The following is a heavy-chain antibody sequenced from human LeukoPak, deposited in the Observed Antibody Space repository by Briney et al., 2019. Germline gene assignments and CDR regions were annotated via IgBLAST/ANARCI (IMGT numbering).Heavy chain of an antibody. V-gene: IGHV1-46*03. J-gene: IGHJ4*02. Sequence: GASVKVSCKTSGYTFISYYMHWVRQAPGQGLEWMGIINPSSGSTGYPQKFQGRVTMTRDTSTSTVYMELSSLRSEDTAVYYCARVEGHCSNGVCYYYFDYWGQGTLVTVSS. D-gene: IGHD2-8*01. CDR2: INPSSGST. CDR1: GYTFISYY. CDR3: ARVEGHCSNGVCYYYFDY.